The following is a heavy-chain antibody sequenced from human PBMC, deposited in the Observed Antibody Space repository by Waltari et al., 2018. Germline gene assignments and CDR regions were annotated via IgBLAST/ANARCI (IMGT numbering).Heavy chain of an antibody. CDR1: GGSISSGSYY. J-gene: IGHJ4*02. D-gene: IGHD6-6*01. Sequence: QVQLQESGPGLVKPSQTLSLTCTVSGGSISSGSYYWRWIRQPAGKGLEWIGYIYTSGSTNYNPSLKSRVTISVDTSKNQFSLKLSSVTAADTAVYYCARDRSIAARHWGQGTLVTVSS. CDR2: IYTSGST. CDR3: ARDRSIAARH. V-gene: IGHV4-61*09.